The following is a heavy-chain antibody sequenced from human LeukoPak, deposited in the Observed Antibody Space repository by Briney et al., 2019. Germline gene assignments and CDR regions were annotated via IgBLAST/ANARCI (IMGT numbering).Heavy chain of an antibody. Sequence: PGGSLRLSCAASGFTFSSYAMSWVRQAPGKGLEWVSAISGSGGSTYYADSVKGRFTISRDNSKNTLYLQMNSLRAEDTAVYYCAREQWDYYGSGGSKGGMDVWGQGTTVTVSS. J-gene: IGHJ6*02. CDR2: ISGSGGST. V-gene: IGHV3-23*01. CDR3: AREQWDYYGSGGSKGGMDV. D-gene: IGHD3-10*01. CDR1: GFTFSSYA.